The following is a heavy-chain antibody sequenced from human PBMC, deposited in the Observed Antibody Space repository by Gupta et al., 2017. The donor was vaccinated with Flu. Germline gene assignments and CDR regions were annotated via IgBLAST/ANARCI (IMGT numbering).Heavy chain of an antibody. Sequence: QLQLQESGPGLVKPSETLSLICTVSGGSISDTSYYWGWIRQPPGKGLEWIGNVGYSGNTFYNPSLKSRVTISVHTSKNQFSLKLSSVTAADTAVYYCARRITYGKTFDYWGQGSLVTVSS. CDR3: ARRITYGKTFDY. CDR1: GGSISDTSYY. D-gene: IGHD2/OR15-2a*01. V-gene: IGHV4-39*01. J-gene: IGHJ4*02. CDR2: VGYSGNT.